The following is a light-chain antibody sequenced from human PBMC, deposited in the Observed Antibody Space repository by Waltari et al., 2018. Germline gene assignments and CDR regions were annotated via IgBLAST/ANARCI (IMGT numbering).Light chain of an antibody. CDR2: DVS. Sequence: QSALTQPASVSGSPGQSITISCTGTSSDVGCYNSVSWYQQHPGKGPKLMTYDVSNRPSGVPNRFSGSKSGNTASLTISGLQAEDEADYYCSSYTSSNSYVFGTGTKVTVL. J-gene: IGLJ1*01. CDR3: SSYTSSNSYV. V-gene: IGLV2-14*03. CDR1: SSDVGCYNS.